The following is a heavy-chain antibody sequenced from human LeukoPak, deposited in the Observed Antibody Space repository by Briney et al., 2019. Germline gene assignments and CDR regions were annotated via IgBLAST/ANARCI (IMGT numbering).Heavy chain of an antibody. J-gene: IGHJ4*02. CDR3: AKSAWFGDAPGGDF. Sequence: GGSLRLSCAASAFTFSNYGMHWVRQAPGKGLEWVSAISAGGETTYHADSLKGRFTISRDNSKSILYLQMNSLRADDTALYYCAKSAWFGDAPGGDFWGQGILVTVSS. D-gene: IGHD3-10*01. CDR2: ISAGGETT. CDR1: AFTFSNYG. V-gene: IGHV3-23*01.